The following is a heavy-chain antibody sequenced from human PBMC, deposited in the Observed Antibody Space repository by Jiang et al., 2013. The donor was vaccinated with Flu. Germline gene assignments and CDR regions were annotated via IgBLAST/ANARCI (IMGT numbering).Heavy chain of an antibody. CDR3: ARDRTVVTPYQGYFDS. CDR2: ISSSAIST. D-gene: IGHD4-23*01. J-gene: IGHJ4*02. CDR1: GFTFSNYG. Sequence: VQLLESGGGLVQPGGSLRLSCAASGFTFSNYGMNWVRQAPGKGLEWVSYISSSAISTYYADSVKGRFTISRDNAKNSLYLQMNSLRAEDTAVYYCARDRTVVTPYQGYFDSWGRDRWSPSPQ. V-gene: IGHV3-48*01.